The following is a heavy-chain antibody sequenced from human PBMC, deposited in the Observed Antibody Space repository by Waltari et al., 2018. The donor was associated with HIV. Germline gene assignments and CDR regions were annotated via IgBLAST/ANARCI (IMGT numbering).Heavy chain of an antibody. J-gene: IGHJ4*02. V-gene: IGHV3-48*04. D-gene: IGHD1-1*01. CDR2: IKSSGYTI. CDR1: GFTFSSYN. CDR3: ARTTHGIDF. Sequence: EVQLVESGGGLVQPGGSLSLSCVASGFTFSSYNMNWVRQAPGKGLEWLSYIKSSGYTIYYADSVEGRFTVSRDNAKNSLYLQMNSLRAEDTAVYYCARTTHGIDFLGQGTLVTVSS.